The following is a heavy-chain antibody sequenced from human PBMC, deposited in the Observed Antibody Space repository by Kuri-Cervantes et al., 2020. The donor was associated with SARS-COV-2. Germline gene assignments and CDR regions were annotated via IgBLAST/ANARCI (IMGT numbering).Heavy chain of an antibody. CDR1: GFTFSTYA. J-gene: IGHJ6*03. D-gene: IGHD2-21*01. CDR3: ASKHLYDIIVESDSYLKAAYYYMDV. CDR2: ISGGGDST. V-gene: IGHV3-23*01. Sequence: GESLKISCAASGFTFSTYAMSWVRQAPGKGLEWVSTISGGGDSTYYADSVKGRFTISRDNSKNTLFLQMDSLRAEDTAVYYCASKHLYDIIVESDSYLKAAYYYMDVWGKGTTVTVSS.